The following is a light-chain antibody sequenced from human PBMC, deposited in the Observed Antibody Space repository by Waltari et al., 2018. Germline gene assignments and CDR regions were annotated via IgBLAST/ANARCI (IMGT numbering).Light chain of an antibody. J-gene: IGLJ2*01. V-gene: IGLV3-25*03. CDR2: RNT. CDR3: QSADDSGNNVL. Sequence: QQNSGQAPVVVIRRNTGRPSGIPDRFSASDAGSTGTLVISGVEAEDEADYYCQSADDSGNNVLFGGGTKLTVL.